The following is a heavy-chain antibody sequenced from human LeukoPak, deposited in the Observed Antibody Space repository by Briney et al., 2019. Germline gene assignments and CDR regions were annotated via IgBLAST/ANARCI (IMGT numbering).Heavy chain of an antibody. CDR2: TYYRSKWYN. V-gene: IGHV6-1*01. Sequence: SQTLSLTCAISGDSVSSNSAAWNWIRQSPSRGLEWLGRTYYRSKWYNDYAVSVKSRITINPDTSKNQFSLQLNSVTPEGTAVYYCAREKAHYYDSSGYYSNWFDPWGQGTLVTVSS. J-gene: IGHJ5*02. CDR1: GDSVSSNSAA. D-gene: IGHD3-22*01. CDR3: AREKAHYYDSSGYYSNWFDP.